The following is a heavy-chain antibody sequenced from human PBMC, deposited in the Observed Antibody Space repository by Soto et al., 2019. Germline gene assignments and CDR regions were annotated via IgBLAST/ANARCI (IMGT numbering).Heavy chain of an antibody. CDR1: GYSFTSYW. CDR2: IYPGDSDT. Sequence: GESLKISCKGSGYSFTSYWIGWVRQMPGKGLEWMGIIYPGDSDTRYSPSFQGQVTISADKSISTAYLQWSSLKASDTAMYYCARQGRPMITFGGVIVIRPYYGMDVWGQGTTVTVSS. J-gene: IGHJ6*02. D-gene: IGHD3-16*02. V-gene: IGHV5-51*01. CDR3: ARQGRPMITFGGVIVIRPYYGMDV.